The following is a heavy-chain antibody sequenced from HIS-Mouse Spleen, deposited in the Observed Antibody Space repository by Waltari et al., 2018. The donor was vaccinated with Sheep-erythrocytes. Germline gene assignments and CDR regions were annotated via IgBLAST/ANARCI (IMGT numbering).Heavy chain of an antibody. CDR3: ARALANWGSSFDY. V-gene: IGHV4-30-4*01. D-gene: IGHD7-27*01. CDR2: IYYSGST. J-gene: IGHJ4*02. CDR1: GGSISSGDYY. Sequence: QVQLQESGPGLVKPSQTLSLTCTVSGGSISSGDYYWSWIRQPPGKGLEWIGYIYYSGSTYYNPSLKSRVTISVDTSKNQFSLKLNSVTAADTAVYYCARALANWGSSFDYWGQGTLVTVSS.